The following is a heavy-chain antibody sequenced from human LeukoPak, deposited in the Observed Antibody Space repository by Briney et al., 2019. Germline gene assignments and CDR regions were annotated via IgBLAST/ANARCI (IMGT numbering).Heavy chain of an antibody. D-gene: IGHD6-13*01. Sequence: SETLSLTCAVYGGSFSGCYWSWIRQPPGKGLEWIGEINHSGSTNYNPSLKSRVIISVDTSKNQFSLKLSSVTAADTAVYYCARAGRYSSWYGGWNYWGQGTLVTVSS. CDR2: INHSGST. CDR3: ARAGRYSSWYGGWNY. CDR1: GGSFSGCY. J-gene: IGHJ4*02. V-gene: IGHV4-34*01.